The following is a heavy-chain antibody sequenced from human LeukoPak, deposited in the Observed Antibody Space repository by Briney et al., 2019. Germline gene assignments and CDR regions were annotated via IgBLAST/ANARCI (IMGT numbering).Heavy chain of an antibody. Sequence: GRSLRLSCAASGFTFDDYAMHWVRQAPGKGLEWVSGISWNSGSIGYADSVKGRFTISRDNAKNSLYLQMNSLRAEDTALYYCAKESTYCSGGSCYYPPDYWGQGTLVTVSS. D-gene: IGHD2-15*01. V-gene: IGHV3-9*01. CDR3: AKESTYCSGGSCYYPPDY. CDR1: GFTFDDYA. J-gene: IGHJ4*02. CDR2: ISWNSGSI.